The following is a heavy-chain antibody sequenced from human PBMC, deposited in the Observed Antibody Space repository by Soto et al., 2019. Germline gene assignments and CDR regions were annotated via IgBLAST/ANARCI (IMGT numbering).Heavy chain of an antibody. J-gene: IGHJ6*02. Sequence: ASVKVSCKASGYTFTSYGISWVRQAPGQGLEWMGWISAYNGNTNYAQKLQGRVTMTTDTSTSTAYMELRSLRSDDTAVYYCARAKGRSYSSGWYERSSYYYGMDVWGQGTTVTVSS. CDR2: ISAYNGNT. CDR1: GYTFTSYG. CDR3: ARAKGRSYSSGWYERSSYYYGMDV. D-gene: IGHD6-19*01. V-gene: IGHV1-18*01.